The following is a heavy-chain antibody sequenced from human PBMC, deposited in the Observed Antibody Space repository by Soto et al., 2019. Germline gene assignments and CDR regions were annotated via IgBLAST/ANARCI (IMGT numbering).Heavy chain of an antibody. V-gene: IGHV3-30*18. CDR3: AKEARSRAVTATRVYGMDV. CDR1: GFTFSDYG. J-gene: IGHJ6*02. CDR2: ISHDGSNK. Sequence: QVNLVESGGGVVQPGRSLRLSCAASGFTFSDYGMHWVRQAPGKGLEWVAAISHDGSNKFYGDSVKGRFTTSRDNSKNTLLLQTDSLRDEDTAVYFCAKEARSRAVTATRVYGMDVWGQGTTVAVSS. D-gene: IGHD4-17*01.